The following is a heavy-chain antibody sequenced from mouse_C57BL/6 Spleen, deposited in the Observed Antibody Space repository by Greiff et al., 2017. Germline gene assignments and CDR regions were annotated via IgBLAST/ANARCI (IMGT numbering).Heavy chain of an antibody. CDR2: IYPGDGDT. J-gene: IGHJ2*01. V-gene: IGHV1-80*01. Sequence: VKLQESGAELVKPGASVKISCKASGYAFSSYWMNWVKQRPGKGLEWIGQIYPGDGDTNYNGKFKGKATLTADKSSSTAYMQLSSLTSEDSAVYVCARSGISYYGSSSDYWGQGTTLTVSS. CDR1: GYAFSSYW. D-gene: IGHD1-1*01. CDR3: ARSGISYYGSSSDY.